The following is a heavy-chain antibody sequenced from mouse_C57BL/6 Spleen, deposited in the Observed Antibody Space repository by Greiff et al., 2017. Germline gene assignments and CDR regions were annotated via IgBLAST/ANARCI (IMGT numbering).Heavy chain of an antibody. V-gene: IGHV1-76*01. D-gene: IGHD2-10*01. CDR2: IDPGSGNT. CDR1: GYTFTDYY. J-gene: IGHJ4*01. Sequence: QVQLQQSGAELVRPGASVKLSCTASGYTFTDYYINWVKQRPGQGLEWIAMIDPGSGNTYYNEKFKCKATLTAEKSSSTAYMQLSSLTSEDSAVYFCARHLLSAMDYWGQGTSVTVSS. CDR3: ARHLLSAMDY.